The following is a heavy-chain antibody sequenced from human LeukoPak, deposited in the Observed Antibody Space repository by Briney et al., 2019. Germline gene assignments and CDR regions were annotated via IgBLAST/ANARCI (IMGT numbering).Heavy chain of an antibody. D-gene: IGHD4-11*01. Sequence: ASVKVSCKASGYTLTDYYIRWVRQAPGQGLEWMGWINPNSGVTNYAQKFQGRVTLTRDTPISTAYMEVSRLRSDDTAVYYCARAHMTTVTLGDYWGQGSLVTVSS. CDR2: INPNSGVT. CDR3: ARAHMTTVTLGDY. J-gene: IGHJ4*02. V-gene: IGHV1-2*02. CDR1: GYTLTDYY.